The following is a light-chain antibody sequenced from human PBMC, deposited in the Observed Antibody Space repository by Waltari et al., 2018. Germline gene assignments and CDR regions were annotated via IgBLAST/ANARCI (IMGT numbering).Light chain of an antibody. CDR2: SNG. CDR1: SSNIGGNI. Sequence: QSVLTQPPSASGTPGQRVTISCSGSSSNIGGNIVNWYRQVPGTAPKLLIPSNGRRPSGVPDRFSGSKSGTSASLAISGLQSEDEADYYCVAWDDTLSGMVFGGGTKLTVL. J-gene: IGLJ3*02. V-gene: IGLV1-44*01. CDR3: VAWDDTLSGMV.